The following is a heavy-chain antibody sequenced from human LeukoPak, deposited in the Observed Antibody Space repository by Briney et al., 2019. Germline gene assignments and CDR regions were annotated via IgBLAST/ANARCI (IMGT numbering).Heavy chain of an antibody. CDR2: IYYSGNT. D-gene: IGHD6-19*01. CDR1: GASTGSSY. Sequence: PSETLSLTCTVSGASTGSSYWSWVRQPPGRGLEWIGYIYYSGNTNYNPALKSRVTISIDTSKNQFSLKLNSVTAADTPIYYCARVVRYSSGLKGVDYWGQGTLVTVSS. V-gene: IGHV4-59*01. CDR3: ARVVRYSSGLKGVDY. J-gene: IGHJ4*02.